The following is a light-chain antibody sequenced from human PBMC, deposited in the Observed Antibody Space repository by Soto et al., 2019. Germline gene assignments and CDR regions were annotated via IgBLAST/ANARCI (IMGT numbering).Light chain of an antibody. CDR3: QQRNSWPPIT. CDR2: DVS. V-gene: IGKV3-11*01. J-gene: IGKJ5*01. Sequence: PDSLSLSPGERGTLSCRASESVTNYLAWYQQKPGQAPRLLVYDVSNRATGIPARFSGGGSGTDFTLTISNLEPEDFAVYYCQQRNSWPPITFGQGTRLEIK. CDR1: ESVTNY.